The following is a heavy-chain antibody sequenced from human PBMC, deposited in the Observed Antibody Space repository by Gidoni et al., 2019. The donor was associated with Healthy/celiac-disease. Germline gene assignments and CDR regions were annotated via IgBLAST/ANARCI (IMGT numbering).Heavy chain of an antibody. CDR2: INSDGSST. Sequence: EVQLVESGGGLVQPGGSLRLSCAASGFTFRSYWMHWVRQAPGKGLVWVSRINSDGSSTSYADSVKGRFTISRDNAKNTLYLQMNSLRAEDTAVYYCARGGRGILPFHYYYYMDVWGKGTTVTVSS. J-gene: IGHJ6*03. CDR1: GFTFRSYW. V-gene: IGHV3-74*01. D-gene: IGHD3-10*01. CDR3: ARGGRGILPFHYYYYMDV.